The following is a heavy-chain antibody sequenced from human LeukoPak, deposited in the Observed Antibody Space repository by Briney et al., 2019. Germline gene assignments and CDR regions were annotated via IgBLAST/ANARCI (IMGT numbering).Heavy chain of an antibody. V-gene: IGHV4-59*11. J-gene: IGHJ6*03. D-gene: IGHD6-13*01. Sequence: PSETLSLTCTVSGGSINNHYWSWIRQPPGKGLEWIGYIYYSGSTNYNPSLKSRVTISVDTSKNQFSLKLSSVTAADTAVYYCASAFRDPAASYYYYYYMDVWGKGTTVTVSS. CDR3: ASAFRDPAASYYYYYYMDV. CDR1: GGSINNHY. CDR2: IYYSGST.